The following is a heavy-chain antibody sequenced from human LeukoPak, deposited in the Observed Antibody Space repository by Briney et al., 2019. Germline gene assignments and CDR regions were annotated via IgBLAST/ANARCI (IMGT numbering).Heavy chain of an antibody. J-gene: IGHJ4*02. CDR2: VSGGGHNT. Sequence: GGSLRLSCVASGFTFSSYAMSWVRQAPGKGLEWVSVVSGGGHNTYYADSVKGRFTMSRDNSKRTVYLQMNSLRAEDTAVYYCAKDRSSWYYPFDSWGQATLVTVSS. CDR1: GFTFSSYA. CDR3: AKDRSSWYYPFDS. V-gene: IGHV3-23*01. D-gene: IGHD3-3*01.